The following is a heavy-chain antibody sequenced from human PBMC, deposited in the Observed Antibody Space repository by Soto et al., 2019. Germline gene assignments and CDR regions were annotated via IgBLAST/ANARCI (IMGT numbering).Heavy chain of an antibody. CDR2: ISWNSGSI. CDR1: GFTFDDYA. J-gene: IGHJ4*02. Sequence: GGSLRLSCAASGFTFDDYAMHWVRQAPGKGLEWVSGISWNSGSIGYADSVKGRFTISRDNAKNSLYLQMNSLRAEDTALYYCAKDTVLVAATQSYFDYWGQGTLVTVSS. D-gene: IGHD2-15*01. V-gene: IGHV3-9*01. CDR3: AKDTVLVAATQSYFDY.